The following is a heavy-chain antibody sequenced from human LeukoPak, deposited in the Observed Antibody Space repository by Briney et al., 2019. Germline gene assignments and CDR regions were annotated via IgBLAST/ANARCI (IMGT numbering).Heavy chain of an antibody. CDR3: AKARGSSVYEQFDY. J-gene: IGHJ4*02. CDR2: ISTSGRAT. Sequence: GGSLRLSCAASGFTFSSFEMNWVRQAPGKGLEWVSYISTSGRATYYADSVEGRFTISRDNSKNTLYLQMNSLRADDTAVYYCAKARGSSVYEQFDYWGQGTQVTVSP. V-gene: IGHV3-48*03. D-gene: IGHD5/OR15-5a*01. CDR1: GFTFSSFE.